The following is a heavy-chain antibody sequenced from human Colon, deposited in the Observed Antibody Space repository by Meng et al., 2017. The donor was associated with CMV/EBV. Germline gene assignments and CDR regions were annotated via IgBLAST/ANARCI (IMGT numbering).Heavy chain of an antibody. V-gene: IGHV3-23*01. CDR2: ISDSGDRT. D-gene: IGHD2-2*01. Sequence: GESLKISCAASEFTFSNYAMTWVRQAPGRGLEGVSSISDSGDRTYYGDSVRGRFTISRDNSKSTLFLQMSSLRAEDTAVYHCAKDRGLVLLPHYGMDVWGQGTTVTVSS. CDR3: AKDRGLVLLPHYGMDV. J-gene: IGHJ6*02. CDR1: EFTFSNYA.